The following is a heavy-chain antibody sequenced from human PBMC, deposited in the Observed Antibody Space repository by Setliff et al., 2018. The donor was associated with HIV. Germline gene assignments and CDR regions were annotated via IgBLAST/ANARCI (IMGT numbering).Heavy chain of an antibody. V-gene: IGHV4-59*02. CDR2: IYYSGST. J-gene: IGHJ4*02. CDR1: GGSVSDYL. CDR3: ARGHTWNYYGGDYFDY. Sequence: PSETLSLTCTVSGGSVSDYLWNWIRQPPGKGLEWIGYIYYSGSTNYNPSLESRVSISVDTSKNQFSLRLSSVTAADTAVYYCARGHTWNYYGGDYFDYWGQGSLVTVSS. D-gene: IGHD1-7*01.